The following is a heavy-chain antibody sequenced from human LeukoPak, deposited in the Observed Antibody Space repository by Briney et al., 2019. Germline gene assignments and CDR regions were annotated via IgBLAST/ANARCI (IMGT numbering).Heavy chain of an antibody. J-gene: IGHJ6*03. CDR3: TRDCGVTGRGYFDWLPAYNYYYYYMDV. V-gene: IGHV3-49*04. CDR1: GFTFSSYS. D-gene: IGHD3-9*01. Sequence: PGGSLRLSCAASGFTFSSYSMNWVRQAPGKGLEWVGFIRSKAYGGTTEYAASVKGRFTISRDDSKSIAYLQMNSLKTEDTAVYYCTRDCGVTGRGYFDWLPAYNYYYYYMDVWGKGTTVTISS. CDR2: IRSKAYGGTT.